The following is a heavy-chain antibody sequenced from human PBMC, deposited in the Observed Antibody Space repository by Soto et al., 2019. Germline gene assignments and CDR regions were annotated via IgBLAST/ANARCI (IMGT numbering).Heavy chain of an antibody. V-gene: IGHV2-5*02. D-gene: IGHD3-10*01. Sequence: QITLKESGPTLVQPTQTLTLTCTFSGFSRSTNGVAVGWIRQPPGKDLEWLGLIYWDDDKRFRQSLKSRLTTTTDTSKNRVSVTLTHMDPVDPATYYRAYPMRGSAFDYWGQGTLVTVSS. J-gene: IGHJ4*02. CDR3: AYPMRGSAFDY. CDR1: GFSRSTNGVA. CDR2: IYWDDDK.